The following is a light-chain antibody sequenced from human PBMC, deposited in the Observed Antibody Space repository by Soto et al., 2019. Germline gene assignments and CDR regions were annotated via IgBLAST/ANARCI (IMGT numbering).Light chain of an antibody. CDR2: SND. CDR3: AAWDDSLIALL. Sequence: QSVLTQPPSASGTPGQRVTISCSGTYSNVGSNVVNWYQQVPGAAPKLVIYSNDRRPSGVPGRFFGSKSGASASLAISGLQTEDEADYYCAAWDDSLIALLFGGGTKLTVL. CDR1: YSNVGSNV. V-gene: IGLV1-44*01. J-gene: IGLJ3*02.